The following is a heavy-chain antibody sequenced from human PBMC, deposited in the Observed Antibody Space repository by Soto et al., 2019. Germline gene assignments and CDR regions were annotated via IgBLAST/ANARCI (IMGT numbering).Heavy chain of an antibody. D-gene: IGHD4-17*01. CDR1: GFTFDHYA. Sequence: GGSLRLSCAASGFTFDHYAMTWVRQAPGKGLEWVSSISASGRGIYYADSVKGRFTISRDPSKNTLSLQMNSLRVEDTAVYFCTKDRDDYGDYDYYYYGLDAWGQGTMVTVSS. J-gene: IGHJ6*02. V-gene: IGHV3-23*01. CDR2: ISASGRGI. CDR3: TKDRDDYGDYDYYYYGLDA.